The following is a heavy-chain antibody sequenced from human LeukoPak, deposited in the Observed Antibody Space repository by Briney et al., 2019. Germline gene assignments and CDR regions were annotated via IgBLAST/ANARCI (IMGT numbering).Heavy chain of an antibody. J-gene: IGHJ4*02. CDR1: GYTFTSYY. CDR2: INPSGGST. Sequence: ASVKVSCKASGYTFTSYYMHWVRQAPGQGLEWMGIINPSGGSTSYAQKFQGRVTMTRDTSISTAYIELSRLRSDDTAVYYCARTPHISGWYEHDYWGQGTLVTVSS. D-gene: IGHD6-19*01. CDR3: ARTPHISGWYEHDY. V-gene: IGHV1-46*01.